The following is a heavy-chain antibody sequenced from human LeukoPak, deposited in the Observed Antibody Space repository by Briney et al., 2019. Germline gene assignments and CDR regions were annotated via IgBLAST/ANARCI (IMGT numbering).Heavy chain of an antibody. V-gene: IGHV4-34*01. CDR2: INHSGST. CDR1: GRSFSGYY. CDR3: ARRTYYYDSSGSSSGYYFDY. J-gene: IGHJ4*02. D-gene: IGHD3-22*01. Sequence: SETLSLTCAVYGRSFSGYYWSWIRQPPGKGLEWIGEINHSGSTNYNPSLKSRVTISVDTSKNQFSLKLSSVTAADTAVYYCARRTYYYDSSGSSSGYYFDYWGQGTLVTVSS.